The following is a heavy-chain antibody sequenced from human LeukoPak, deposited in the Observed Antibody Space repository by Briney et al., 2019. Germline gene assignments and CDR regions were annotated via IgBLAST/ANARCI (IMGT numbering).Heavy chain of an antibody. CDR3: AKDLTIFPLLFDY. V-gene: IGHV3-9*01. Sequence: GGSLRLSCAASGFTFDDYAMHWVRQAPGKGLEWVSGISWNSGSIGYADSVKGRFTISRDNAKNSLYLQMNSLRAEDTAVYYCAKDLTIFPLLFDYWGQGTLVTVSS. J-gene: IGHJ4*02. CDR1: GFTFDDYA. CDR2: ISWNSGSI. D-gene: IGHD3-9*01.